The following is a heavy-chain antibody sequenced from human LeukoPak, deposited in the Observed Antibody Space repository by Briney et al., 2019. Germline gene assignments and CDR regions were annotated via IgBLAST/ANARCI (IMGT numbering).Heavy chain of an antibody. V-gene: IGHV1-46*01. J-gene: IGHJ4*02. CDR2: IYPRDGST. CDR1: GYSFTSNY. Sequence: ASVKVSCKASGYSFTSNYIHWVQQAPGQGLEWMGMIYPRDGSTSYAQKFQGRVTVTRDTSTSTVHMERSGLRSEDTAVYYCARDQEAFDYWGQGTLVTVSS. CDR3: ARDQEAFDY.